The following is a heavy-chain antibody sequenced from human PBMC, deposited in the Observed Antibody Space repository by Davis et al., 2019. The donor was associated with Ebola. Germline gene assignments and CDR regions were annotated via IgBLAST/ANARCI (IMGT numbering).Heavy chain of an antibody. J-gene: IGHJ6*04. CDR2: ISGSGGST. CDR3: ARESEQQLVYYYGMDV. Sequence: GESLKISCAASGFTFSSYGMSWVRQAPGKGLEWVSTISGSGGSTYDADSVKGRFTISRDNSKNTLYLQMNSLRAEDTAVYYCARESEQQLVYYYGMDVWGKGTTVTVSS. D-gene: IGHD6-13*01. V-gene: IGHV3-23*01. CDR1: GFTFSSYG.